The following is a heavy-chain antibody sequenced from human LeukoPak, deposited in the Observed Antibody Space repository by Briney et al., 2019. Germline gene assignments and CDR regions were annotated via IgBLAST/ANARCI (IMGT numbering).Heavy chain of an antibody. J-gene: IGHJ4*02. CDR1: GGSISSGGYY. CDR2: IYYSGST. Sequence: SETLSLTCTVSGGSISSGGYYWSWIRQHPGKGLEWIGYIYYSGSTYYNPSLKSRVTISVDTSKNQFSLKLSSVTAADTAVYYCARWYGSGGYGRYYFDYWGQGTLVTVSS. CDR3: ARWYGSGGYGRYYFDY. D-gene: IGHD3-10*01. V-gene: IGHV4-31*03.